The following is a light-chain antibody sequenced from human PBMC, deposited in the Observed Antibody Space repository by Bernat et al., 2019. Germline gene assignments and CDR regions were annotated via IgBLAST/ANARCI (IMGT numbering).Light chain of an antibody. Sequence: EIVLTQSPATLSLSPGERATLSCRASQSVYTYLAWYQQKPGQAPRLLIYAASYRATGIPARFSGSGSGTDFTLTISMLEPEDFALYYCQQRSKWPITFGQGTRLEIK. J-gene: IGKJ5*01. CDR2: AAS. CDR3: QQRSKWPIT. V-gene: IGKV3-11*01. CDR1: QSVYTY.